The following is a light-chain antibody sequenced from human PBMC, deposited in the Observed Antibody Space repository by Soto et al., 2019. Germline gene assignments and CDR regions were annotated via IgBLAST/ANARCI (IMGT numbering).Light chain of an antibody. V-gene: IGKV3-20*01. Sequence: GLPQSPGTRSLSTGERATRSCRASQSVSSSFLAWYQQKVGQAPRLLIYDASSSATGIPDRFSGRGSGTDFSLTISRLEPEDFAVYYCEQYDSSPRTFGQGTRLEIK. CDR2: DAS. CDR1: QSVSSSF. CDR3: EQYDSSPRT. J-gene: IGKJ5*01.